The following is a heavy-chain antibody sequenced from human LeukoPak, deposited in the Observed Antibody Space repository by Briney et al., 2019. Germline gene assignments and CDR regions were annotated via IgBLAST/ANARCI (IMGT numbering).Heavy chain of an antibody. CDR1: GFTFSRYG. CDR3: ARVEQWLDHFDY. Sequence: PGGSLRLSCAASGFTFSRYGMHWVRQAPGKGLEWVAVIWYDGSNKYYADSVKGRFTISRDNSKNTLYLQMNSLRAEDTAVYYCARVEQWLDHFDYWGQGTLVTVSS. D-gene: IGHD6-19*01. CDR2: IWYDGSNK. V-gene: IGHV3-33*01. J-gene: IGHJ4*02.